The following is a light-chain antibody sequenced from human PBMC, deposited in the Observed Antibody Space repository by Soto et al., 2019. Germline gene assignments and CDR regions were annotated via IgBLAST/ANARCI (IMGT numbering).Light chain of an antibody. CDR3: QQYNDWPWT. J-gene: IGKJ1*01. CDR2: GAS. Sequence: EIVMTQSPATLSVSPGGRATLSCRASQSISGTIAWYQQKPGQAPRLLIHGASTRAPGFPARFSGSGSGTDFTLTISSLQSEDFAVYYCQQYNDWPWTFGQGTKVEIK. V-gene: IGKV3-15*01. CDR1: QSISGT.